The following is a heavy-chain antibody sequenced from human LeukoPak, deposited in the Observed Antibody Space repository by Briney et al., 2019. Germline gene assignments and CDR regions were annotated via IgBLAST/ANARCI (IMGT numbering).Heavy chain of an antibody. CDR1: GYTFTSYD. D-gene: IGHD6-13*01. Sequence: ASVKVSCKTSGYTFTSYDINWVRQATGQGLEWMGWMNPNSGNTGYAQKFQGRVTMTGNTSISTAYMELNSLRSEDTAVYYCARVRGWQQLVQLAFDIWGQGTMVTVSS. CDR3: ARVRGWQQLVQLAFDI. V-gene: IGHV1-8*01. CDR2: MNPNSGNT. J-gene: IGHJ3*02.